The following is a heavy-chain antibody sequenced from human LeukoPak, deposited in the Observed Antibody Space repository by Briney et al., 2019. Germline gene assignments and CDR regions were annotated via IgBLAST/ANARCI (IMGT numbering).Heavy chain of an antibody. Sequence: SQTLSLTCAISGDSVSSNSAAWNWIRQSPSRGLEWLGRTYYRSKWYNDYAVSVKSRITINPDTSKNQFSLQLNSVTPEDTAVYYCARDRRRVTIGTYYYDSSGYYYFGSDAFDIWGQGTMVTVSS. CDR2: TYYRSKWYN. CDR3: ARDRRRVTIGTYYYDSSGYYYFGSDAFDI. D-gene: IGHD3-22*01. V-gene: IGHV6-1*01. CDR1: GDSVSSNSAA. J-gene: IGHJ3*02.